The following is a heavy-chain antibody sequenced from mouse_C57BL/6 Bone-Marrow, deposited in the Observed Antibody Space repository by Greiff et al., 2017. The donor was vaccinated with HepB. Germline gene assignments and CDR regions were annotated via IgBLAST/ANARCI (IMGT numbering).Heavy chain of an antibody. J-gene: IGHJ2*01. CDR2: IYPGSGNT. D-gene: IGHD1-1*01. CDR1: GYTFTDYY. Sequence: QVQLKQSGAELVRPGASVKLSCKASGYTFTDYYINWVKQRPGQGLEWIARIYPGSGNTYYNEKFKGKATLTAEKSSSTAYMQLSSLTSEDSAVYFCARRDYGSRQDDYWGQGTTLTVSS. CDR3: ARRDYGSRQDDY. V-gene: IGHV1-76*01.